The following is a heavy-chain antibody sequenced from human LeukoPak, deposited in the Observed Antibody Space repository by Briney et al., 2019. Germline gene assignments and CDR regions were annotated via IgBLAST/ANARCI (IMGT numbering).Heavy chain of an antibody. V-gene: IGHV3-7*03. CDR2: INQDENHR. J-gene: IGHJ4*02. Sequence: TGGSLRLSCTASGFTFSTYWMTWVRQAPGKGLEWVASINQDENHRHYVPSARGRFTISRDNAKNSLLLQMNSSTAEDTAIYYCARSGPQAPDCYHYWGQGTQVTVSS. CDR1: GFTFSTYW. CDR3: ARSGPQAPDCYHY. D-gene: IGHD2-21*02.